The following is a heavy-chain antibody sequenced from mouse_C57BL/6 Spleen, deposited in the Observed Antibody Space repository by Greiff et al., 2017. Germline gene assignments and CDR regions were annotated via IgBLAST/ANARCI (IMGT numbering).Heavy chain of an antibody. CDR2: IYPGDGDT. CDR3: ARGGYYGNWYFDV. J-gene: IGHJ1*03. CDR1: GYAFSSYW. Sequence: QVQLKQSGAELVKPGASVKISCKASGYAFSSYWMNWVKQRPGKGLEWIGQIYPGDGDTNSNGKFKGKATLTADKSSSTAYMQLSSLTSEDSAVYFCARGGYYGNWYFDVWGTGTTVTVSS. V-gene: IGHV1-80*01. D-gene: IGHD1-1*01.